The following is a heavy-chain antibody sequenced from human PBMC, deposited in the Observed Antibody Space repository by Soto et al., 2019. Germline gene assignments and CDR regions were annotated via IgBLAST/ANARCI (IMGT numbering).Heavy chain of an antibody. Sequence: QVQLQESGPGLMQPSQTLSLTCTVSGGSIGSGGYWWSWIRQHPGRGLEWIGFVSYTGNTQYNPALKRRVNISVDTATKQFARKLSSGTAADTAVYYWARGTLVWGQGTLVTVSS. CDR2: VSYTGNT. CDR1: GGSIGSGGYW. J-gene: IGHJ4*02. V-gene: IGHV4-31*03. CDR3: ARGTLV. D-gene: IGHD2-2*01.